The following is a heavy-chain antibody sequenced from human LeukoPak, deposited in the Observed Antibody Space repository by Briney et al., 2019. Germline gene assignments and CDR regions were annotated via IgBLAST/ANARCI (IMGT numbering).Heavy chain of an antibody. J-gene: IGHJ4*02. V-gene: IGHV3-74*01. CDR2: IHSDGSRT. CDR3: ARARYQPLPDY. Sequence: PGGSLTLSCAASEISFSGYWMHWVRQGPGKGLVWVSRIHSDGSRTNYADSVKGRFTISRDNSKNTLYLQMNSLRAEDTAVYYCARARYQPLPDYWGQGTLVTVSS. D-gene: IGHD2-2*01. CDR1: EISFSGYW.